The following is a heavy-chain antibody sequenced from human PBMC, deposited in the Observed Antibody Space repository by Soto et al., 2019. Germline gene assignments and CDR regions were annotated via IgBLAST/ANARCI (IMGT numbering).Heavy chain of an antibody. J-gene: IGHJ2*01. Sequence: ASVKVSCKASGYSFTNYGISWVRQVPGQGLEWMGWINAGNDNTKYSQKFQGRVTITRDTSASTAYMELSSLRSEDTAVYYCATAKTVTYFWYFDLWGRGTLVTVSS. CDR1: GYSFTNYG. V-gene: IGHV1-3*01. CDR3: ATAKTVTYFWYFDL. D-gene: IGHD4-17*01. CDR2: INAGNDNT.